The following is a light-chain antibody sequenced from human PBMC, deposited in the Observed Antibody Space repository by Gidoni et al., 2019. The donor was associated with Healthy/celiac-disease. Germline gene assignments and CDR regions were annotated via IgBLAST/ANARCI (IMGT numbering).Light chain of an antibody. Sequence: DIQMTPSPSSLSASVGDRVTITCRASQSISSYLNWYQQKPGKAPKLLIYAAFSLQSGVPSRFSGSGSGTDFTLTISSLQPEDFATYYCQQSYSTPLTFGGGTKVEIK. CDR1: QSISSY. CDR2: AAF. J-gene: IGKJ4*01. CDR3: QQSYSTPLT. V-gene: IGKV1-39*01.